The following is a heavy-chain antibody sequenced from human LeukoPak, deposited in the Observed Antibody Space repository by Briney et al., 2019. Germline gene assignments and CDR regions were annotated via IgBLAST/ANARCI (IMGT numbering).Heavy chain of an antibody. V-gene: IGHV3-7*01. CDR3: ARDSVEASNYFDY. CDR2: IKQDGSEK. Sequence: GGSLRLSRAASGFTFSNYWMSWVRQAPGKGLEWVANIKQDGSEKYYVDSVKGRFIISRDNAKNSLYLQMNSLRVEDTAVYHCARDSVEASNYFDYWGQGTLVTVSS. CDR1: GFTFSNYW. J-gene: IGHJ4*02. D-gene: IGHD4-23*01.